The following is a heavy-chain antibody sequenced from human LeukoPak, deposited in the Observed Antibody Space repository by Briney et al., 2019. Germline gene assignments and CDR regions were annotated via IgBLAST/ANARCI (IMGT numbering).Heavy chain of an antibody. CDR3: TTDVVVLDY. CDR1: SFTFSNAW. D-gene: IGHD2-15*01. V-gene: IGHV3-15*07. CDR2: IKSNPDGGAA. J-gene: IGHJ4*02. Sequence: GGSLRLSCAASSFTFSNAWMNWVRQAPGKGLEWVGRIKSNPDGGAADYAAPVKGRFTISRDDSKDTLYQQMNSLKTEDTAVYYCTTDVVVLDYWGQGALVTVSS.